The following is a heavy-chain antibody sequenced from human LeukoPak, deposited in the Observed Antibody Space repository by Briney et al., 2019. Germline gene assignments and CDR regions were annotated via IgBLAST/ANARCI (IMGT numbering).Heavy chain of an antibody. CDR1: GGSISSSNW. D-gene: IGHD6-13*01. Sequence: SETLSLTCAGSGGSISSSNWWSWVRQPPGKGLEWIGEIYHSGSTNYNPSLKSRVTISVDKSKNQFSLKLSSVTAADTAVYYCARNRWGSSWYEDAFDIWGQGTMVTVSS. V-gene: IGHV4-4*02. J-gene: IGHJ3*02. CDR3: ARNRWGSSWYEDAFDI. CDR2: IYHSGST.